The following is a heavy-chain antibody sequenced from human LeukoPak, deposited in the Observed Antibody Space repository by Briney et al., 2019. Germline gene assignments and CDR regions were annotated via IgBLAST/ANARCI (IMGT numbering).Heavy chain of an antibody. J-gene: IGHJ4*02. Sequence: TLSLTCTVSGGSISSGDYYWSWIRQPPGKGLEWIGYIYYSGSTYYNPSLKSRVTISVDTSKNQFSLKLSSVTAADTAVYYCARDGGPITGTTLVDYWGQGTLVTVS. D-gene: IGHD1-7*01. V-gene: IGHV4-30-4*01. CDR3: ARDGGPITGTTLVDY. CDR2: IYYSGST. CDR1: GGSISSGDYY.